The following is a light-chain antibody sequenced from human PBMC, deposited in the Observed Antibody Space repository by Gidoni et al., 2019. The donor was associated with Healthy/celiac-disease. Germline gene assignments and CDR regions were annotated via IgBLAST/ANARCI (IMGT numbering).Light chain of an antibody. J-gene: IGLJ2*01. CDR3: AAWDDSLSGVV. CDR2: RNN. V-gene: IGLV1-47*01. Sequence: QSVLTQPPSXXXTPGQRVTISCSGSSSNIGSNYVYWYQQLPGTAPKLLIYRNNQRPSGVPDRFSGSKSGTSASLAISGLRSEDEADYYCAAWDDSLSGVVFGGGXKLTVL. CDR1: SSNIGSNY.